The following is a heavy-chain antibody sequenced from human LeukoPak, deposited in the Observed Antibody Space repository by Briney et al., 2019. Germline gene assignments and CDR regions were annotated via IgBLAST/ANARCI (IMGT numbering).Heavy chain of an antibody. D-gene: IGHD3-9*01. CDR2: ISYDGSNK. J-gene: IGHJ4*02. CDR1: GFTFSSYS. Sequence: GGSLRLSCAASGFTFSSYSMNWVRQAPGKGLEWVAVISYDGSNKYYADSVKGRFTISRDNSKNTLYLQMNSLRAEDTAVYYCATDFDWLFDYWGQGSLVTVSS. CDR3: ATDFDWLFDY. V-gene: IGHV3-30*03.